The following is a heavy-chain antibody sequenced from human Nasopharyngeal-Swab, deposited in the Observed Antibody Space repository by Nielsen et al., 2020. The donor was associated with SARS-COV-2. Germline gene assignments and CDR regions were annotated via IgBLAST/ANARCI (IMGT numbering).Heavy chain of an antibody. Sequence: SSGGYYWSWVRQAPGKGLEWVGFIRSKAYGGTTEYAASVKGRFTISRDDSKSIAYLQMNSLKTEDTAVYYCTRGMAGAGSFDYWGQGTLVTVSS. CDR2: IRSKAYGGTT. CDR3: TRGMAGAGSFDY. CDR1: SSGGYY. D-gene: IGHD2-8*01. V-gene: IGHV3-49*04. J-gene: IGHJ4*02.